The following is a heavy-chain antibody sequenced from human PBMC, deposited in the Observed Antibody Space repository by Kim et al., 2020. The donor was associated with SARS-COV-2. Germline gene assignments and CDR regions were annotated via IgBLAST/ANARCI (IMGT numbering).Heavy chain of an antibody. D-gene: IGHD3-10*01. J-gene: IGHJ6*02. CDR2: ISSNGGST. CDR3: VKDPRGGLWFGELSLPMDV. V-gene: IGHV3-64D*06. CDR1: GFTFSSYA. Sequence: GGSLRLSCSASGFTFSSYAMHWVRQAPGKGLEYVSAISSNGGSTYYADSVKGRFTISRDNSKNTLYLQMSSLRAEDTAVYYCVKDPRGGLWFGELSLPMDVWGQGTTVTVSS.